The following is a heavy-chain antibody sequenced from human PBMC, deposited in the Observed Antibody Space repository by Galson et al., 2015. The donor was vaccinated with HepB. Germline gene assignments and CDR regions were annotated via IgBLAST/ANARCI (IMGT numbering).Heavy chain of an antibody. CDR2: IYYTGST. CDR3: ARSGGCGGDCQGLLDF. V-gene: IGHV4-59*01. J-gene: IGHJ4*02. Sequence: QVQLQESGPGLVKPSETLSLTCTISGGSISTYYWSWVRQPPGKGLEWIGYIYYTGSTTYNPSLKSRATISVDTSKKQFSLKLTSVSAADTAVYYCARSGGCGGDCQGLLDFWGQGALVTVSS. D-gene: IGHD2-21*02. CDR1: GGSISTYY.